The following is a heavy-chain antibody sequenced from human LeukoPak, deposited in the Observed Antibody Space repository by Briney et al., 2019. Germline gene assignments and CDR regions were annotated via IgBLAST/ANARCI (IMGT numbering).Heavy chain of an antibody. CDR2: ISTSGSSA. CDR3: ARDKGDYYYYYMDV. CDR1: GFTFSGYS. J-gene: IGHJ6*03. V-gene: IGHV3-48*01. D-gene: IGHD3-10*01. Sequence: GGSLRLSCAASGFTFSGYSMHWVRQAPGKGLEWVAYISTSGSSAYYTDSVQGRFTISRDNAKNSLYLQMNTLRAEDTAVYYCARDKGDYYYYYMDVWGKGTTVTVSS.